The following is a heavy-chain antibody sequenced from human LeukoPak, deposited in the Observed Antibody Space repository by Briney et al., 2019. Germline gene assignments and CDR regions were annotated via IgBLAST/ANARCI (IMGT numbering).Heavy chain of an antibody. CDR3: AKDQRGSSYYYYYGMDV. CDR1: GFTFDDYA. Sequence: GGSLRLSCAASGFTFDDYAMHWLRQAPGKGLEWVSGISWNSGSIGYADSVKGRFTISRDNAKNSLYLQMNSLRAEDTALYYCAKDQRGSSYYYYYGMDVWGQGTTVTVSS. J-gene: IGHJ6*02. CDR2: ISWNSGSI. D-gene: IGHD6-6*01. V-gene: IGHV3-9*01.